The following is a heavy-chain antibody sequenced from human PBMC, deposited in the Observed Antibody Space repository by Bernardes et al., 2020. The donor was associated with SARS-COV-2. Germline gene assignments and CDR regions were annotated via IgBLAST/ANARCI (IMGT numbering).Heavy chain of an antibody. CDR1: GFTFSSYE. Sequence: GGSLRLSCAASGFTFSSYEMNWVRQAPGKGLEWVSYISSSGSTIYYADSVRGRFTISRDNTKNSLYLQMKSLRAEDTAVYYCARDSRIVGVTLGITNAVEYWGQGTLATFSS. D-gene: IGHD1-26*01. V-gene: IGHV3-48*03. CDR2: ISSSGSTI. J-gene: IGHJ4*02. CDR3: ARDSRIVGVTLGITNAVEY.